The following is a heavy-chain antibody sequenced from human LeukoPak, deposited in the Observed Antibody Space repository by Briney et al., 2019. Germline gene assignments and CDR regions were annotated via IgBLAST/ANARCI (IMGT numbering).Heavy chain of an antibody. CDR2: ISDSGSIT. D-gene: IGHD6-25*01. CDR1: GFAFSSLA. J-gene: IGHJ4*02. CDR3: ARRRPIDH. Sequence: GGSLRLSCAASGFAFSSLAMRWVRQAPGKGLEWVSVISDSGSITYYADSVKGRFTISRDNSKNTLFLQMNSLRAEDTAFYYCARRRPIDHWGQGTLVSVSS. V-gene: IGHV3-23*01.